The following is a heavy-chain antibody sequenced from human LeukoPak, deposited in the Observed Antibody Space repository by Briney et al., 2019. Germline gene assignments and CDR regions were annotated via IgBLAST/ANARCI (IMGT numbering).Heavy chain of an antibody. V-gene: IGHV3-53*01. J-gene: IGHJ4*02. D-gene: IGHD4-11*01. CDR1: GFTVSSNY. Sequence: GGSLRLSCAASGFTVSSNYMSWVRQAPGKGLEWVSVIYSGGSTYYADSVKGRFTISRDNSKNTLYLQMNSLRAEDTAVYYCARLVRYSNYDYWGQGTLVTVSS. CDR3: ARLVRYSNYDY. CDR2: IYSGGST.